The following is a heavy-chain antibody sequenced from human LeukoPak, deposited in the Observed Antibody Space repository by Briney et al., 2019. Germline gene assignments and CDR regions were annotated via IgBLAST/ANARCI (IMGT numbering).Heavy chain of an antibody. CDR2: IYSGGNT. CDR3: ARDPDSSAYDAFDI. D-gene: IGHD3-22*01. Sequence: GGSLRLSCAASGFAVSSYYMSWVRQAPGKGLEWVSVIYSGGNTNYPDSVKGRFTISRDNSKNTLYLQMNSLRAEDTAVYYCARDPDSSAYDAFDIWGQGTMVTVSS. CDR1: GFAVSSYY. V-gene: IGHV3-53*01. J-gene: IGHJ3*02.